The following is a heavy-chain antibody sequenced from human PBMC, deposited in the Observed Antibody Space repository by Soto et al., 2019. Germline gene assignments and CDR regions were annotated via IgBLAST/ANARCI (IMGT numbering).Heavy chain of an antibody. Sequence: LRLSCAASGFTFSSYAMSWVRQAPGKGLEWVSAISGSGGSTYYADSVKGRFTISRDNSKNTLYLQMNSLRAEDTAVYYCARDSGHITMIVVATSGYFDYWGQGTLVTVSS. V-gene: IGHV3-23*01. D-gene: IGHD3-22*01. CDR1: GFTFSSYA. CDR3: ARDSGHITMIVVATSGYFDY. CDR2: ISGSGGST. J-gene: IGHJ4*02.